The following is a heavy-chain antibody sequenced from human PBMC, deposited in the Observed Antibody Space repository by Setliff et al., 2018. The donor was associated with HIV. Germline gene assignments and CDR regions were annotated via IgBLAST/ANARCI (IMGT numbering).Heavy chain of an antibody. D-gene: IGHD1-7*01. Sequence: ASVKVSCKASGYSFTTYYIHWMRQAPGQGLEWLAVINPGGGNTNYAQKFQGRVTVTRDTSTSTVYMELNSLRSEDTAVYYCARVLYNWNYEPLIYFDYWGQGTLVTVSS. V-gene: IGHV1-46*01. J-gene: IGHJ4*02. CDR2: INPGGGNT. CDR1: GYSFTTYY. CDR3: ARVLYNWNYEPLIYFDY.